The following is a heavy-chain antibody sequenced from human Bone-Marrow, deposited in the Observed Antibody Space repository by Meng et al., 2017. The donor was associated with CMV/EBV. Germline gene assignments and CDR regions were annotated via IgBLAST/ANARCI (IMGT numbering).Heavy chain of an antibody. CDR1: GYTFTSHY. Sequence: ASVKVSCKASGYTFTSHYIHWVRQAPGQGLEWMGIINPSGDRTRDAQKFQGRVTITRNTSISTAYMELSSLRSEDTAVYYCARGGHSKVYYYGMDVWGQGTTVTVSS. CDR2: INPSGDRT. V-gene: IGHV1-46*01. CDR3: ARGGHSKVYYYGMDV. D-gene: IGHD4-11*01. J-gene: IGHJ6*01.